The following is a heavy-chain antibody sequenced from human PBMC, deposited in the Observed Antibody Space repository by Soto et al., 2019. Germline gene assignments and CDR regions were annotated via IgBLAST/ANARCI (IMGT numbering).Heavy chain of an antibody. D-gene: IGHD6-19*01. CDR2: IYYSGGT. CDR3: ARFSGSYYYAMDV. J-gene: IGHJ6*02. V-gene: IGHV4-31*03. Sequence: SETLSLTCTVSGGSISSGGYYWSWIRQHPGKGLEWIGYIYYSGGTYYKPSLKNRVTISVDTSKNQFSLKLKSVTAAYTALYYCARFSGSYYYAMDVWGQGSTVTVSS. CDR1: GGSISSGGYY.